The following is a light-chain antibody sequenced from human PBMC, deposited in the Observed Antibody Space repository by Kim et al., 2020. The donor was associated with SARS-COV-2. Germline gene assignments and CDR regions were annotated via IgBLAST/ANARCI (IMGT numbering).Light chain of an antibody. Sequence: SYELTQQPSVSVSPGQTASITCSGDKLGDKYACWYQQKPGRSPVLVIYQDSKRPSGIPERFSGSNSGNTATLTISGTQAMDEADYYCQAWDSTTAVVFGG. CDR3: QAWDSTTAVV. CDR2: QDS. CDR1: KLGDKY. J-gene: IGLJ2*01. V-gene: IGLV3-1*01.